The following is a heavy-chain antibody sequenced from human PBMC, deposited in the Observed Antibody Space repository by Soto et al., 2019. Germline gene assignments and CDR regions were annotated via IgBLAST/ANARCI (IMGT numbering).Heavy chain of an antibody. CDR3: ARDSDYYGSGSFKY. J-gene: IGHJ4*02. V-gene: IGHV4-61*01. D-gene: IGHD3-10*01. CDR1: GGSVSSGSYY. CDR2: IYYSGST. Sequence: SETLSLTSTVSGGSVSSGSYYWSWIRQPPGKGLEWIGYIYYSGSTNYNPSLKSRVTISVDTSKNQFSLKLSSVTAADTAVYYCARDSDYYGSGSFKYWGQGTLVTVSS.